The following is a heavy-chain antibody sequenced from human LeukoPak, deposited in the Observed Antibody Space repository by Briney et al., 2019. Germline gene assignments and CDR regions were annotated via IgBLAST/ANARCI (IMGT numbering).Heavy chain of an antibody. CDR2: IIPIFGTA. D-gene: IGHD3-22*01. CDR3: ARIPRHYYDSSAKNDY. J-gene: IGHJ4*02. Sequence: GASVTVSCKASGGTFSSYAISWVRQAPGQGPEWMGGIIPIFGTANYAQKFQGRVTITADESTSTAYMELSSLRSEDTAVYYCARIPRHYYDSSAKNDYWGQGTLVTVSS. CDR1: GGTFSSYA. V-gene: IGHV1-69*13.